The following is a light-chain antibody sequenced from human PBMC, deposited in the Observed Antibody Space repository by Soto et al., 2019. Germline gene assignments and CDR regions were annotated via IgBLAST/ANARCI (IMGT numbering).Light chain of an antibody. Sequence: QSVLTQPASVSGSPGQSITISCTGTSSDFGGYNYVSWYQHHLGKAPKLMIYDVSNRPSGVSNRFSGSKSGNTASLIISGLQAEDEADYYCSSYTSSSTLSTYVFGTGTKVTVL. V-gene: IGLV2-14*01. CDR1: SSDFGGYNY. CDR2: DVS. J-gene: IGLJ1*01. CDR3: SSYTSSSTLSTYV.